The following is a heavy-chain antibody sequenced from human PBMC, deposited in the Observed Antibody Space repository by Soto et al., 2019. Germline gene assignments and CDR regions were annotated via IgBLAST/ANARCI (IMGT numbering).Heavy chain of an antibody. CDR2: IYYIGST. D-gene: IGHD2-15*01. V-gene: IGHV4-31*03. CDR1: GCSISSGGYY. Sequence: QVQLQESGPGLVQPSQTLSLTCTVSGCSISSGGYYWSWIRQHPGKGLDWIGYIYYIGSTYYNPSLKSRVTMSVDTSKNQFSLKLSSVTAADTAVYYCASLYCSGGSCYAGGNYFDYLGLATLVTVSS. CDR3: ASLYCSGGSCYAGGNYFDY. J-gene: IGHJ4*02.